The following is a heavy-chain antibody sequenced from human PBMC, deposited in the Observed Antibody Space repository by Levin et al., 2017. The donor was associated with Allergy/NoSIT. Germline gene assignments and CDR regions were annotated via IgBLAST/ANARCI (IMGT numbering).Heavy chain of an antibody. Sequence: PGGSLRLSCATFQFTFRTQWMGWVRQAPGKGLEWVANINPDGSDTYYVDSVRGRFTISRDNAKNSLFLQMKSLRAEDTAKYYCGRWGVYAGLDYWGQGTMVTVSS. D-gene: IGHD2/OR15-2a*01. CDR3: GRWGVYAGLDY. CDR1: QFTFRTQW. CDR2: INPDGSDT. J-gene: IGHJ4*02. V-gene: IGHV3-7*01.